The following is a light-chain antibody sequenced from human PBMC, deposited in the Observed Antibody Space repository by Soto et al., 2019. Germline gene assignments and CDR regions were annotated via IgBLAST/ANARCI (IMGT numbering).Light chain of an antibody. CDR1: KLGDKY. J-gene: IGLJ2*01. CDR2: QDR. V-gene: IGLV3-1*01. CDR3: QAWDSSTVV. Sequence: SYELTQLPSVSVSPGQTASVTCFGDKLGDKYVCWYQQKPGQSPVLVIYQDRKRPSGIPERFSGSNSGNTATLTISGTQAMDEADYYCQAWDSSTVVFGGGTKLTVL.